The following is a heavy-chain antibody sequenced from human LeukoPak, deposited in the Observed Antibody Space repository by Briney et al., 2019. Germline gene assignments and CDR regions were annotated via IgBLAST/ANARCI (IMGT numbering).Heavy chain of an antibody. Sequence: PGGSLRLSCVASGFTFSSYGMHWVRQAPGKGLEWVAVISYDGSNKYYADSVKGRFTISRDNSKNTLYLQMNSLRAEDTAVYYCAIISGNDAFDIWSQGTMVTVSS. CDR2: ISYDGSNK. V-gene: IGHV3-30*03. D-gene: IGHD1-14*01. J-gene: IGHJ3*02. CDR1: GFTFSSYG. CDR3: AIISGNDAFDI.